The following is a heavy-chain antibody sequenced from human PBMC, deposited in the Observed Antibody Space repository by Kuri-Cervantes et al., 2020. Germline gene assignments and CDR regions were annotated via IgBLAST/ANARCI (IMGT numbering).Heavy chain of an antibody. V-gene: IGHV3-23*01. D-gene: IGHD2-15*01. Sequence: GESPKIYRAAPAFTFSSYAMSWVRQAPGKGLEWVSAISGSGGSTYYADSVKGRFTISRDNAKNSLYLQMNSLRAEDTALYHCARRYCSGGSCYLFDYWGQGPLVTVSS. CDR1: AFTFSSYA. CDR2: ISGSGGST. CDR3: ARRYCSGGSCYLFDY. J-gene: IGHJ4*02.